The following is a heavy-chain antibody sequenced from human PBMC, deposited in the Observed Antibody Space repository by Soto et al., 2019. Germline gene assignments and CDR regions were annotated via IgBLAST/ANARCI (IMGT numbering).Heavy chain of an antibody. CDR1: GFTFSDYY. V-gene: IGHV3-11*06. CDR2: ISSSSRYT. D-gene: IGHD3-3*01. CDR3: ARVQYDFWSGYYPPDAFDI. Sequence: QVQLVESGGGLVKPGGSLRLSCAASGFTFSDYYMSWIRQAPGKGLEWVSYISSSSRYTNYADSVKGRFTISRDNAKNSLYLQMNSLRAEDTAVNYCARVQYDFWSGYYPPDAFDIWGQGTMVTVSS. J-gene: IGHJ3*02.